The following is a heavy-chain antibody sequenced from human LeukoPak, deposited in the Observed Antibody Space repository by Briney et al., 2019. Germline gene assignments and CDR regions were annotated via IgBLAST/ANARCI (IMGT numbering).Heavy chain of an antibody. V-gene: IGHV4-39*01. CDR2: VYYTGGT. CDR3: ARTRKYCSGPYCYSNYFDY. D-gene: IGHD2-15*01. CDR1: LDSISSSAYY. Sequence: SETLSLTCTVSLDSISSSAYYWGWVRQPPGKGLEWIGAVYYTGGTYYNLALKSRVTMSVDTSRNQFSLKMTSVTAADTAMYFCARTRKYCSGPYCYSNYFDYWGQGIVVAVSS. J-gene: IGHJ4*02.